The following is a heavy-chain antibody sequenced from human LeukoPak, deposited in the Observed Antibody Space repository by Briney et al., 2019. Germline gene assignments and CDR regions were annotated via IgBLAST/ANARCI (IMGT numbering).Heavy chain of an antibody. CDR3: ARDRIAARHNWFDP. CDR1: GYTFTGYY. V-gene: IGHV1-2*02. CDR2: INPNSGGT. J-gene: IGHJ5*02. Sequence: ASVTVSCKASGYTFTGYYMHWVRQAPGQGLEWMGWINPNSGGTNYAQKFQGRVTITRDTSISTAYMELSRLRSDDTAVYYCARDRIAARHNWFDPWGQGTLVTVSS. D-gene: IGHD6-6*01.